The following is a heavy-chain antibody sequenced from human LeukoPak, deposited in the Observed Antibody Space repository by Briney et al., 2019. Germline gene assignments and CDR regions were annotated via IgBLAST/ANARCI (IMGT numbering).Heavy chain of an antibody. CDR3: AKLPIY. V-gene: IGHV3-66*02. CDR1: GFSVGSHY. Sequence: AGSLRLSCAASGFSVGSHYITWVRQSPEHRLDWVAVNIDGSTYYADSVEGRFTISRDNTKHTLYLQMNSLRPEDTAVYYCAKLPIYWGQGALVTVSS. CDR2: NIDGST. J-gene: IGHJ4*02. D-gene: IGHD4-23*01.